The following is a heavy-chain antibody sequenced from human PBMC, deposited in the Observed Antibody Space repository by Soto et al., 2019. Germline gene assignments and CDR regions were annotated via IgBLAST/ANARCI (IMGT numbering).Heavy chain of an antibody. Sequence: QVQLVESGGGVVQPGRSLRLSCAASGFTFSRYGMHWVRQAPGKGLEWVAVIWYDGSNKYYADSVKGRFTISRDNSKNTLYLQMNSLRAEDTAVYYSARAEDYGDYVSDYWGQGTLVTVSS. CDR2: IWYDGSNK. CDR1: GFTFSRYG. CDR3: ARAEDYGDYVSDY. J-gene: IGHJ4*02. V-gene: IGHV3-33*01. D-gene: IGHD4-17*01.